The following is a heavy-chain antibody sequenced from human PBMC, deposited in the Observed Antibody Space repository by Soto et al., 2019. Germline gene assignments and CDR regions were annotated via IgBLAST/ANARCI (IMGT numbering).Heavy chain of an antibody. D-gene: IGHD1-26*01. CDR2: INAGNGHT. CDR1: GYTFTSYG. V-gene: IGHV1-3*01. CDR3: ALGRPGAPGLDNFFDP. Sequence: QVQLVQSGAEVKKPGASVKVSCKASGYTFTSYGMHWVRQAPGHSLEWMGWINAGNGHTKYSQKFQGRVTITRDTSASTAYMELSSLRSEDTAVYYCALGRPGAPGLDNFFDPWGQRTLVTVSS. J-gene: IGHJ5*02.